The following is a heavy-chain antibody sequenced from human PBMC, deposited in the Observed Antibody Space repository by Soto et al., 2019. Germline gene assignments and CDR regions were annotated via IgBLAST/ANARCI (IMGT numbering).Heavy chain of an antibody. CDR1: GYTVTGYY. D-gene: IGHD1-20*01. V-gene: IGHV1-2*04. CDR3: ARDTRSITASRPYSMDV. J-gene: IGHJ6*02. Sequence: GASVKVSCKASGYTVTGYYMHWVRQAPGHGFEGMGGINPNTGVTNYAQNFRDWVTMTRDTSISTAYMELTRLKSDDTAVFYCARDTRSITASRPYSMDVWGQGTTVTVSS. CDR2: INPNTGVT.